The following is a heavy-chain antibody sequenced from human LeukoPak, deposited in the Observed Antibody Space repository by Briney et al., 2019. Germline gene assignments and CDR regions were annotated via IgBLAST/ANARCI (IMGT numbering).Heavy chain of an antibody. D-gene: IGHD5-18*01. V-gene: IGHV3-9*01. CDR1: GFTFDDYA. Sequence: GGSLRLSCAASGFTFDDYAMHWVPQAPGKGLEWVSGISWNSGSIGYADSVKGRFTISRDNAKNSLYLQMNSLRAEDTALYYCAKDSRYSYAGNFDYWGQGTLVTVSS. J-gene: IGHJ4*02. CDR3: AKDSRYSYAGNFDY. CDR2: ISWNSGSI.